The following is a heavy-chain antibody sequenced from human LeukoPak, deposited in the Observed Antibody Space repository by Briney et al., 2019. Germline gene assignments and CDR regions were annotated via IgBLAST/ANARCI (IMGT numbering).Heavy chain of an antibody. D-gene: IGHD3-10*01. CDR3: GRGHYYGSGLFDY. CDR2: IYYSGST. J-gene: IGHJ4*02. V-gene: IGHV4-30-4*01. CDR1: GVSISCGDYY. Sequence: SETLSLTCTVSGVSISCGDYYWRWIRQPPGKGLEWIGYIYYSGSTYYNPSLKSRVNITIDTAKNQFSLKLRSVTGADTAVYYCGRGHYYGSGLFDYWGQGTLVTVCS.